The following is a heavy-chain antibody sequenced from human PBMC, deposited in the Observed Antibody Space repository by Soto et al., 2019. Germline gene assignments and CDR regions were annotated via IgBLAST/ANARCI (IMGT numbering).Heavy chain of an antibody. Sequence: GGSLRLSCVGSGFTFSTYSINWVRQAPGKGLEWVSSISSRSDIYYADSVKGRFTISRDNAKNSVSLQMNSLRAEDTAVYYSAREYTSWTHHYGLEVWGRGTRV. CDR1: GFTFSTYS. D-gene: IGHD2-2*02. J-gene: IGHJ6*02. V-gene: IGHV3-21*01. CDR2: ISSRSDI. CDR3: AREYTSWTHHYGLEV.